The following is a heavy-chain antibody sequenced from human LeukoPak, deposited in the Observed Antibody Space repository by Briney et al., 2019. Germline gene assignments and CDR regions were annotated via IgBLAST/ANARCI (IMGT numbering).Heavy chain of an antibody. CDR2: IYDSGST. CDR1: GGSIRSSYYY. Sequence: SETLSLTCTVSGGSIRSSYYYWGWIRQPPGKGLEWIGSIYDSGSTYYNPSLKSRVTISVDTSKNQFSLKLNSVTAADTAVYYCTRTKDGYFQNWGQGTLVSVSS. CDR3: TRTKDGYFQN. V-gene: IGHV4-39*01. J-gene: IGHJ1*01.